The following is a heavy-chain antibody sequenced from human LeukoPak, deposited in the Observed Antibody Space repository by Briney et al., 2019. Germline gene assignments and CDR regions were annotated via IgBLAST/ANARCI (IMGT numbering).Heavy chain of an antibody. CDR1: GFTFRSYG. D-gene: IGHD5-18*01. CDR3: AIVRGVYSYGHPYYFDY. J-gene: IGHJ4*02. CDR2: ISGSGGST. V-gene: IGHV3-23*01. Sequence: GGTLRLSCAASGFTFRSYGMSWVRQAPGKGLEWVSAISGSGGSTYYAASVKGRFTISRDNSQNTLYLQMNSLRAEDTGVYYCAIVRGVYSYGHPYYFDYWGQGTLVTVSS.